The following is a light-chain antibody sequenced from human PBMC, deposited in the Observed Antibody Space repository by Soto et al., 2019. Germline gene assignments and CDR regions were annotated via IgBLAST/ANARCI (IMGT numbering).Light chain of an antibody. Sequence: VGMTMSPATLSVSPGERATLSCRASQNIYSNVAWYQQRPGQAPRLLIYRASTRATGIPARFSGSGSGTEFTLTISSLQSEDFTVYSCLQYHNLWAFGQGTKVDIK. J-gene: IGKJ1*01. CDR3: LQYHNLWA. V-gene: IGKV3-15*01. CDR1: QNIYSN. CDR2: RAS.